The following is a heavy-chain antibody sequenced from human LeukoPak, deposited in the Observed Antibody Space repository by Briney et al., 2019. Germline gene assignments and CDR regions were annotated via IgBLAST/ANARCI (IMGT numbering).Heavy chain of an antibody. CDR1: GYTFTGYY. D-gene: IGHD3-9*01. Sequence: ASVKVSCKASGYTFTGYYMHWVRQAPGQGLEWMGWINPNSGGTNYAQKFQGRVTMTRDTSISTAYMELSRLRSDDTAVYYRARSNYDILTGYGFDYWGQGTLVTVSS. CDR3: ARSNYDILTGYGFDY. J-gene: IGHJ4*02. V-gene: IGHV1-2*02. CDR2: INPNSGGT.